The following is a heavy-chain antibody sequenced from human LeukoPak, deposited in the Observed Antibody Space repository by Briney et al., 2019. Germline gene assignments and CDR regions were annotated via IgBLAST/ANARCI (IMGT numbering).Heavy chain of an antibody. CDR2: ISGSGGST. Sequence: GGSLRLSCAASGFTFSSYAMSWVRQAPGKGLEWVSAISGSGGSTYYADSVKGRFTISRDNAKNTLYLQMNSLRAEDTAVYYCAKPKTNSGSYSRPFDYWGQGTLVTVSS. D-gene: IGHD1-26*01. CDR3: AKPKTNSGSYSRPFDY. J-gene: IGHJ4*02. CDR1: GFTFSSYA. V-gene: IGHV3-23*01.